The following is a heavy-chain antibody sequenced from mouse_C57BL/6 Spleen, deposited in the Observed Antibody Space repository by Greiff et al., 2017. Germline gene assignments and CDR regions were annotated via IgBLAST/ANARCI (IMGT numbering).Heavy chain of an antibody. J-gene: IGHJ4*01. D-gene: IGHD1-1*01. CDR3: ARRFITTVVATFYAMDY. CDR2: IYPSDSET. Sequence: VQLQQPGAELVRPGSSVKLSCKASGYTFTSYWMDWVKQRPGQGLEWIGNIYPSDSETHYNQKFKDKATLTVDKSSSTAYMQLSSLTSEDSAVYYCARRFITTVVATFYAMDYWGQGTSVTVSS. CDR1: GYTFTSYW. V-gene: IGHV1-61*01.